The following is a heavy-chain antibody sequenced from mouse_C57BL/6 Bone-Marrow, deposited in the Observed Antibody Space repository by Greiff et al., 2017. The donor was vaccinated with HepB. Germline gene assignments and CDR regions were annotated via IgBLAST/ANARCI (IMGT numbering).Heavy chain of an antibody. J-gene: IGHJ2*01. CDR2: IDPENGDT. Sequence: VQLQQSGAELVRPGASVKLSCTASGFNIKDDYMHWVKQRPEQGLEWIGWIDPENGDTEYASKFQGKATITADTSSNTAYLQLSSLTSEDTAVYYCTTPSNYDYWGQGTTLTVSS. CDR3: TTPSNYDY. V-gene: IGHV14-4*01. CDR1: GFNIKDDY. D-gene: IGHD2-5*01.